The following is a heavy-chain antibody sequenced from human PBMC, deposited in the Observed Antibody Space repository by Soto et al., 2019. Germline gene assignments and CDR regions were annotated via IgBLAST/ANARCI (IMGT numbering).Heavy chain of an antibody. CDR2: IYYSGST. Sequence: QVQLQESGPGLVKPSQTLSLTCTVSGGSISSGDYYWSWIRQPPGKGLEWIGYIYYSGSTYYNPSLKSRVTISVDTSKNQFSLKLSSVTAADTAVYYCARVSRAWYYGSGSLNFDYWGQGTLVTVSS. CDR3: ARVSRAWYYGSGSLNFDY. CDR1: GGSISSGDYY. V-gene: IGHV4-30-4*01. D-gene: IGHD3-10*01. J-gene: IGHJ4*02.